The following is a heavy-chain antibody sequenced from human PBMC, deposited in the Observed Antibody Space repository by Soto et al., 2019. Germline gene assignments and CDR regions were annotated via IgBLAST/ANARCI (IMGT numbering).Heavy chain of an antibody. CDR3: ARHYDYVWGCYSYFDY. V-gene: IGHV4-39*01. D-gene: IGHD3-16*01. CDR2: IYYSGST. Sequence: QLQLQESGPGLVKPSETLSLTCTVSGGSISSSSYYWGWIRQPPGKGLEWIGSIYYSGSTYYNPSLKSRVTISVDTSKNQFSLKLSSVTAADTAVYYCARHYDYVWGCYSYFDYWGQGTLVTVSS. J-gene: IGHJ4*02. CDR1: GGSISSSSYY.